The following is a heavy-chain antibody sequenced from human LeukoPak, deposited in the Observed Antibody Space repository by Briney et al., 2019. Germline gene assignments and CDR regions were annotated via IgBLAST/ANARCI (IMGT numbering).Heavy chain of an antibody. Sequence: GGSLRLXCAASGFTFSSHAMSWVRQAPGKALESVGRIKSKTDGGTTDYAAPVKGRFTISRDDSKNTLYLQMNSLKTEDTAVYYCTTDPYGSGWHSFDYWGQGTLVTVSS. D-gene: IGHD6-19*01. CDR2: IKSKTDGGTT. CDR1: GFTFSSHA. J-gene: IGHJ4*02. CDR3: TTDPYGSGWHSFDY. V-gene: IGHV3-15*01.